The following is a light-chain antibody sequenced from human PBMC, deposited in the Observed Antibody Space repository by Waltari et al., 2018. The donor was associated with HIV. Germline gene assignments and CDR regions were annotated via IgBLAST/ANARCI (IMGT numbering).Light chain of an antibody. V-gene: IGLV3-10*01. J-gene: IGLJ3*02. Sequence: SYELTQPPSVSVSPGQTARITCSGDALPKKYAYWYQQKSGQAPVLVIYEDSKRPPGIPERFSGSSSGTVATLTISGAQAEDEAVYHCYSLDYSGNHGVFGGGTTLTVL. CDR1: ALPKKY. CDR3: YSLDYSGNHGV. CDR2: EDS.